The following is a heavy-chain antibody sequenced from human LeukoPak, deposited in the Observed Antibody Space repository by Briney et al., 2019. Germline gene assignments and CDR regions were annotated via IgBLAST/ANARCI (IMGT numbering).Heavy chain of an antibody. V-gene: IGHV1-2*02. CDR1: GYTFTGYY. CDR3: ARGAAAAGSYYFDY. Sequence: ASVKVSCKASGYTFTGYYMHWVRQVPGQGLGWMGWINPNSGGTNYAQKFQGRVTMTRDTSISTAYMELSRLRSDDTAVYYCARGAAAAGSYYFDYWGQGTLVTVSS. J-gene: IGHJ4*02. CDR2: INPNSGGT. D-gene: IGHD6-13*01.